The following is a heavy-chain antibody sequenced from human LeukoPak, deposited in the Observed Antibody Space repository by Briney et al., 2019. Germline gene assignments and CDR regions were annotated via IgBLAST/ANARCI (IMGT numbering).Heavy chain of an antibody. V-gene: IGHV1-69*13. CDR3: AFSPGMTFEDY. CDR1: GGTFSSYA. CDR2: IIPIFGTA. Sequence: ASVKVSCKASGGTFSSYAISWVRQAPGQRLEWMGGIIPIFGTANYAQKFQGRVTITADESTSTAYMELSSLRSEDTAVYYCAFSPGMTFEDYWGQGTLVPVSS. J-gene: IGHJ4*02. D-gene: IGHD1-26*01.